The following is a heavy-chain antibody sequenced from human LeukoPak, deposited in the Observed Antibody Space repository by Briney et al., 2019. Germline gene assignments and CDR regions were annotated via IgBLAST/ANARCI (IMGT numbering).Heavy chain of an antibody. CDR3: ARRIAVAGGYFDH. J-gene: IGHJ4*02. V-gene: IGHV1-69*04. CDR1: GGTFSSYA. CDR2: IIPILGIA. Sequence: GASVKVSCKASGGTFSSYAISWVRQAPGQGLEWMGRIIPILGIANYAQKFQGRVTITADKSTSTAYMELSSLRSEDTAVYYCARRIAVAGGYFDHWGQGSLVTVSS. D-gene: IGHD6-19*01.